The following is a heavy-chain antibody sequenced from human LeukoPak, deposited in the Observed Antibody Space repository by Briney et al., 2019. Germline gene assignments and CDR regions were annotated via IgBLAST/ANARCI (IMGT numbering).Heavy chain of an antibody. CDR1: GFTFSSYS. Sequence: PGGSLRLPCAASGFTFSSYSMNWVRQAPGKGLEWVSSISSSSSYIYYADSVKGRFTISRDNAKNSLYLQMNSLRAEDTAVYYCARDLPVTIDYWGQGTLVTVSS. D-gene: IGHD4-17*01. V-gene: IGHV3-21*01. CDR3: ARDLPVTIDY. J-gene: IGHJ4*02. CDR2: ISSSSSYI.